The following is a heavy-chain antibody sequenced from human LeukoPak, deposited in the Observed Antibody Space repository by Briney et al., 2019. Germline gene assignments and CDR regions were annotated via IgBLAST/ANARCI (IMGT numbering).Heavy chain of an antibody. CDR3: ATYRQVLLPFES. V-gene: IGHV3-23*01. CDR2: IFPSGGEI. D-gene: IGHD2-8*02. Sequence: GGSLRLSCAASGFTFSTFAMIWVRQPPGKGLEWVSSIFPSGGEIHYADSVRGRFTISRDNSKSTLLLQMNSRSAEDTAIYYCATYRQVLLPFESWGQGTLVTVSS. CDR1: GFTFSTFA. J-gene: IGHJ4*02.